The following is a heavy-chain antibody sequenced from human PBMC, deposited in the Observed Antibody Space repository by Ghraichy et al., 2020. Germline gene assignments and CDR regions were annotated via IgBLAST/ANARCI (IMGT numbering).Heavy chain of an antibody. CDR3: AKEQGLRLSHWYFNL. CDR2: ISFNGNKK. V-gene: IGHV3-30*18. J-gene: IGHJ2*01. Sequence: GGSLRLSCAASEFTFSDYGMHWVRQAPGKGLEWVAVISFNGNKKYYADSVKDRFTISRDNSKNTLYLQMNSLRPEDTAVYHCAKEQGLRLSHWYFNLWGRGTLVTVSS. CDR1: EFTFSDYG. D-gene: IGHD4-17*01.